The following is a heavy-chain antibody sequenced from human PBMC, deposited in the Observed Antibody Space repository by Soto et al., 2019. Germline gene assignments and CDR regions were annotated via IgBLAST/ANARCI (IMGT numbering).Heavy chain of an antibody. CDR3: ARHGDVNTGFGKDY. Sequence: PGGSLRLSCAASGFTFVSYGIHFFRHSPFKWLEWVGFIWHDGGYKFYAESVKGRFTISRDNSKNTLYLQMNSLSAEDTAMYYCARHGDVNTGFGKDYWGQGTLVTVSS. J-gene: IGHJ4*02. CDR1: GFTFVSYG. D-gene: IGHD3-16*01. CDR2: IWHDGGYK. V-gene: IGHV3-33*01.